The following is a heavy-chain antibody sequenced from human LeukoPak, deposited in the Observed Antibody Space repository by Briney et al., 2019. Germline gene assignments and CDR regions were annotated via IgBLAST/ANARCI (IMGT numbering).Heavy chain of an antibody. Sequence: GRSLRLSCAASGFTFSSYGMHWVRQAPGKGLEWVAIIWYDGSNKYYADSVKGRFTISRDNSKNTLYLQMNSLRAEDTAVYYCAREYSSSSGGDYWGQGTLVTVFS. D-gene: IGHD6-6*01. CDR2: IWYDGSNK. J-gene: IGHJ4*02. V-gene: IGHV3-33*01. CDR3: AREYSSSSGGDY. CDR1: GFTFSSYG.